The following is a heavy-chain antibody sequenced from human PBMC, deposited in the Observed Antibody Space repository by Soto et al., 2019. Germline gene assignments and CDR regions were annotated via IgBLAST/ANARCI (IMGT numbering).Heavy chain of an antibody. V-gene: IGHV4-30-4*01. Sequence: SETLSLTCTVSGGSISSGDYYWSWIRQPPGKGLEWIGYIYYSGSTYYKPSLKSRVTISVDTSKNQFSLKLSSVTAADTAVYYCARVTYYYDSSGYYQGYAFDIWGQGTMVIVSS. J-gene: IGHJ3*02. CDR1: GGSISSGDYY. CDR2: IYYSGST. D-gene: IGHD3-22*01. CDR3: ARVTYYYDSSGYYQGYAFDI.